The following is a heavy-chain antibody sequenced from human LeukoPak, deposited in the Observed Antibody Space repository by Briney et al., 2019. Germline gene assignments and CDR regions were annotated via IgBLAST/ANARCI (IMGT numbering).Heavy chain of an antibody. D-gene: IGHD3-16*02. Sequence: SQTLSLTCAVSGGSISSGGYSWSWIRQPPGKGLEWIGYIYHSGGTYYNPSLKSRVTISVDRSKNQFSLKLSSMTAADTAVYYCARSAAPYDYVWGSYRYQYYFDYWGQGTLVTVSS. J-gene: IGHJ4*02. CDR1: GGSISSGGYS. CDR2: IYHSGGT. V-gene: IGHV4-30-2*02. CDR3: ARSAAPYDYVWGSYRYQYYFDY.